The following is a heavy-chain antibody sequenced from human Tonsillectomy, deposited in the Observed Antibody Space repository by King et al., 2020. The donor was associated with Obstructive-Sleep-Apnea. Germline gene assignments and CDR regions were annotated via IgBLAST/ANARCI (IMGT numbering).Heavy chain of an antibody. Sequence: VQLVESGGGVVQPGRSLRLSCAASGFTFSTYAMHWVRQAPGKGLEWVAVISYDGVNKYYADSVKGRFTISRDNSKNTLYLQMNSLGPEDTAVYYCARDSLDSYFDYWGRGTLVTVSS. V-gene: IGHV3-30*04. CDR2: ISYDGVNK. D-gene: IGHD3-3*01. CDR3: ARDSLDSYFDY. CDR1: GFTFSTYA. J-gene: IGHJ4*02.